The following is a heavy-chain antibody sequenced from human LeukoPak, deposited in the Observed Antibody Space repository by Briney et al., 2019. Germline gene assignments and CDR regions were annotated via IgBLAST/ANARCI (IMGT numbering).Heavy chain of an antibody. J-gene: IGHJ4*02. CDR1: GGSISSGGYY. CDR2: IYYSGST. Sequence: SETLSLTCTVSGGSISSGGYYWRWIRQHPGKGLEWIGYIYYSGSTYYNPSLKGRVTISVDTSKNQFSLKLSSVTAADTAVYYCARGKYSSSWYIDYWGQGTLVTVSS. D-gene: IGHD6-13*01. CDR3: ARGKYSSSWYIDY. V-gene: IGHV4-31*03.